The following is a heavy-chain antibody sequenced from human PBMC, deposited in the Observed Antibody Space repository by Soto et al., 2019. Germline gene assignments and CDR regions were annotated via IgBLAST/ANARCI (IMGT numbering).Heavy chain of an antibody. CDR1: GFTFSSYA. CDR2: ISGSGGST. CDR3: AKEDDLTYYYDSSGYYYGSELDY. V-gene: IGHV3-23*01. Sequence: GGSLRLSCAASGFTFSSYAMSWVRQAPGKGLEWVSAISGSGGSTYYADSVKGRFTISRDNSKNTLYLQMNSLRAEDTAVYYCAKEDDLTYYYDSSGYYYGSELDYWGQGTLVTVSS. D-gene: IGHD3-22*01. J-gene: IGHJ4*02.